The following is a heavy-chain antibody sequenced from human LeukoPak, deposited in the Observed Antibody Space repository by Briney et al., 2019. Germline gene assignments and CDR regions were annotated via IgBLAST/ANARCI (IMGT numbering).Heavy chain of an antibody. CDR1: GYTFTSYG. D-gene: IGHD6-13*01. CDR3: ARDWGSSWSTYSDY. J-gene: IGHJ4*02. CDR2: ISAYNGNT. Sequence: ASVKVSCKASGYTFTSYGISWVRQAPGQGLEWMGWISAYNGNTNYAQKLQSRVTMTTDTSTSTAYMELRSLRSDDTAVYYCARDWGSSWSTYSDYWGQGTLVTVSS. V-gene: IGHV1-18*04.